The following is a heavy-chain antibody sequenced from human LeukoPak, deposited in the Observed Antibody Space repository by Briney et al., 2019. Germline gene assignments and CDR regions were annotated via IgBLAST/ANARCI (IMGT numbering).Heavy chain of an antibody. Sequence: GGSLRLSCAASGFTFSGYSMSWVRQAPGKGLEWVSFITTSGSYINYADSVKGRFTISRDNAKNSLYLQMNSLRAEDTGVYYCARRGYCSSTSCYPPDYWGQGTLVTVSS. V-gene: IGHV3-21*01. D-gene: IGHD2-2*01. CDR2: ITTSGSYI. J-gene: IGHJ4*02. CDR3: ARRGYCSSTSCYPPDY. CDR1: GFTFSGYS.